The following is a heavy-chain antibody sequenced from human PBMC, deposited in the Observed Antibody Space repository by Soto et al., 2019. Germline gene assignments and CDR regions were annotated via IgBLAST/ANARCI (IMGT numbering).Heavy chain of an antibody. D-gene: IGHD6-6*01. J-gene: IGHJ4*02. V-gene: IGHV4-59*08. CDR1: GGSISSYY. CDR3: VSAHIVPRLFMYPYDS. Sequence: PSETLSLTCTVSGGSISSYYCSWIRQPPGKGLGWIGYIYYSENTNYNPSLKSRVTISVDTSKNEFSLKLSSVTAADTAVYYCVSAHIVPRLFMYPYDSWGQGTLVTVSS. CDR2: IYYSENT.